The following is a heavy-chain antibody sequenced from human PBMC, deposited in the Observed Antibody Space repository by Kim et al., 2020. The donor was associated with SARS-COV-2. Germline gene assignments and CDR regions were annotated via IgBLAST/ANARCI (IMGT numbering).Heavy chain of an antibody. V-gene: IGHV4-59*13. D-gene: IGHD3-10*01. CDR2: IYYSGST. CDR3: ARVLVHRMWTSYYYYGMDV. J-gene: IGHJ6*02. CDR1: GGSISSYY. Sequence: SETLSLTCTVSGGSISSYYWSWIRQPPGKGLEWIGYIYYSGSTNYNPSLKSRVTISVDTSKNQFSLKLSSVTAADTAVYYCARVLVHRMWTSYYYYGMDVWGQGTTVTVS.